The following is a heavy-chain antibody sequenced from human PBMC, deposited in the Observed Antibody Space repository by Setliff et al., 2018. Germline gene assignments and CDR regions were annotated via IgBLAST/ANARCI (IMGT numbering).Heavy chain of an antibody. Sequence: SETLSLTCTVSGGSISSGGYYWSWIRQHPGKGLEWSGDIYYSGSTYYNPSLKSRVTITVDTSKNQFSLKLGSVTAANTAVYYCAREREYSGYEGMADYWGHGTLVTVSS. CDR2: IYYSGST. J-gene: IGHJ4*01. V-gene: IGHV4-31*03. CDR3: AREREYSGYEGMADY. CDR1: GGSISSGGYY. D-gene: IGHD5-12*01.